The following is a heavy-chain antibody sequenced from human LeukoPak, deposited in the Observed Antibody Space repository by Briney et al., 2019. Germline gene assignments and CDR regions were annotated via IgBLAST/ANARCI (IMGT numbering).Heavy chain of an antibody. D-gene: IGHD6-19*01. CDR2: IQDSGST. V-gene: IGHV4-61*01. J-gene: IGHJ4*02. CDR1: GGSVNSGTYY. CDR3: ARLRIAVADSFDY. Sequence: SETLSLTCTVSGGSVNSGTYYWTWIRQPPGKGLEWIGYIQDSGSTNYNPSLKSRVTMSVDTSKNQFSLKLSSVTAADTAVYYCARLRIAVADSFDYWGQGTLVTVSS.